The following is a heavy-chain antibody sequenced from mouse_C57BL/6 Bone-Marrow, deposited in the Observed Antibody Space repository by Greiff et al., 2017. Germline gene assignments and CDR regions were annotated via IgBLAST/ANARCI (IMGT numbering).Heavy chain of an antibody. V-gene: IGHV1-59*01. CDR1: GYTFTSYW. CDR3: AREGGYKPLFAY. Sequence: VQLQQPGAELVRPGTSVKLSCKASGYTFTSYWMHWVKQRPGQGLEWIGVIDPYDSYTNYNQKFKGKATLTVDTSSSTAYMQLSSLTSEDSAVYYCAREGGYKPLFAYWGQGTLVTVSA. J-gene: IGHJ3*01. CDR2: IDPYDSYT. D-gene: IGHD1-3*01.